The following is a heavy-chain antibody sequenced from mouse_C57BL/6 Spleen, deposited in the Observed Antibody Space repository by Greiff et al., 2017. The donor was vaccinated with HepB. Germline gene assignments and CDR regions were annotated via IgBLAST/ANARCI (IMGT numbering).Heavy chain of an antibody. CDR1: GYTFTSYW. CDR3: ARGAYSNYVGYFDV. V-gene: IGHV1-64*01. J-gene: IGHJ1*03. D-gene: IGHD2-5*01. Sequence: VQLQQPGAELVKPGASVKLSCKASGYTFTSYWMHWVKQRPGQGLEWIGMIHPNSGSTNYNEKFKSKATLTVDKSSSTAYMQLSSLTSEDSAVYYCARGAYSNYVGYFDVWGTGTTVTVSS. CDR2: IHPNSGST.